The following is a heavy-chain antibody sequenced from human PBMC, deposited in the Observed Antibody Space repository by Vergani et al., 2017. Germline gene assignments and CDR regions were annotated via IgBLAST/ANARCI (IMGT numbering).Heavy chain of an antibody. Sequence: EVQLVESGGGLVQPGGSLRLSCAASGFTFSSYWMSWDRQAPGKGLEWVANIKQDESEKYYVDSVKGRFTISRDNAKHSLYLQMNSLRAEDTAVYYCARHGGSGWSLDYWGQGTLVTVSS. CDR3: ARHGGSGWSLDY. CDR1: GFTFSSYW. CDR2: IKQDESEK. J-gene: IGHJ4*02. D-gene: IGHD6-19*01. V-gene: IGHV3-7*01.